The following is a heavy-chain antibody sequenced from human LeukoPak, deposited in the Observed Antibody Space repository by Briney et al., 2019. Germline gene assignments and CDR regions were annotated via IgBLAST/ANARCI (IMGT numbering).Heavy chain of an antibody. J-gene: IGHJ4*02. Sequence: SETLSLTCAVSGGSFSGYSWSWIRHPPGKGLEWVGEINHSGSTNYNPPLKRRATISVDTSKNQFSLKLSSVTAAATAVYYCARVGYDFWSGYYGRSYFDYWGQGTLVTVSS. CDR1: GGSFSGYS. D-gene: IGHD3-3*01. CDR3: ARVGYDFWSGYYGRSYFDY. CDR2: INHSGST. V-gene: IGHV4-34*01.